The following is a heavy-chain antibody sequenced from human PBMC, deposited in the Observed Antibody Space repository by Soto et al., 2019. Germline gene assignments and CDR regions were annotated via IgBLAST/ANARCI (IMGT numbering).Heavy chain of an antibody. V-gene: IGHV4-39*07. CDR3: ARDSDFWSGYYSWFDP. J-gene: IGHJ5*02. Sequence: ETLSLTCTVSGGSISSSNYYWGWIRQPPGKGLEWIGSIYYSGSTYYNPSLKSRVTISVDTSKNQFSLKLSSVTAADTAVYYCARDSDFWSGYYSWFDPWGQGTLVTVSS. D-gene: IGHD3-3*01. CDR1: GGSISSSNYY. CDR2: IYYSGST.